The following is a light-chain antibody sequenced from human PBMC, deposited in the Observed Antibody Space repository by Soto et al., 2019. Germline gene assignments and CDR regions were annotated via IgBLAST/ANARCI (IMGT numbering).Light chain of an antibody. V-gene: IGKV1-5*03. CDR3: QQYNYYPWT. J-gene: IGKJ1*01. CDR2: KAS. CDR1: QSINSW. Sequence: DIQMTQSPSTLSASVGDRVTITCRASQSINSWLAWYQQKPGKAPNLLIYKASSLEGGVPSRFSGSGSGTEFTLTISSLQPDYFASYYCQQYNYYPWTFGPGTKVEIK.